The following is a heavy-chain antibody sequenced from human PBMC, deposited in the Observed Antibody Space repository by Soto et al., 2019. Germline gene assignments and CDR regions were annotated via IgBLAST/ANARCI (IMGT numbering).Heavy chain of an antibody. Sequence: QVQRVESGGGLVKPGGSLRLSCAASGFTFRDYYMTWIRQAPGKGLEWAAYISSSGSGIYYPDSVKGRFTISRDNAKNSLYLQMSSLRAEDTAVYFCARAYSDAFDIWGQGTMVTVSS. CDR3: ARAYSDAFDI. CDR1: GFTFRDYY. V-gene: IGHV3-11*01. D-gene: IGHD2-15*01. CDR2: ISSSGSGI. J-gene: IGHJ3*02.